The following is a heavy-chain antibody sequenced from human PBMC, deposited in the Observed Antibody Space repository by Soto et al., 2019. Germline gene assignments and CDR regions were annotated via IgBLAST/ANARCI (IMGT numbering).Heavy chain of an antibody. Sequence: QVQLVESGGGVVQPGRSLRLSCAASGFTFSSYAMHWVRQAPGKGLEWVAVISYDGSNKYYADSVKGRFTISRDNSKNTLYRQMNSLRAEDTAVYYCARDRPPGWELLRNYYYYGMDVWGQGTTVTVSS. CDR2: ISYDGSNK. CDR1: GFTFSSYA. CDR3: ARDRPPGWELLRNYYYYGMDV. D-gene: IGHD1-26*01. J-gene: IGHJ6*02. V-gene: IGHV3-30-3*01.